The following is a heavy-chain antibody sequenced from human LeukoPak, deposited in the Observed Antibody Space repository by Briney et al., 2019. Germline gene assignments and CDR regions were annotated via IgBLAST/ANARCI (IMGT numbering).Heavy chain of an antibody. CDR3: ATLSYEILTGYLSLLD. D-gene: IGHD3-9*01. CDR2: IDPSDSSI. Sequence: PGESLKISCKGSGYTFTSHWISWVRQLPGKGLEWMGRIDPSDSSIDYSPSFQGHVTISADKSITTAYLQWNSLNASDTAMYYCATLSYEILTGYLSLLDWGQGSLVTVSS. J-gene: IGHJ4*02. CDR1: GYTFTSHW. V-gene: IGHV5-10-1*01.